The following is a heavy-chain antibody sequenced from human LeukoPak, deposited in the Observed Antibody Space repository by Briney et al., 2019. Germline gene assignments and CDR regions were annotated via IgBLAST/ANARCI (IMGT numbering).Heavy chain of an antibody. CDR1: GFTFSSYG. Sequence: PGGSLRLSCAASGFTFSSYGMHWVRQAPGKGLEWVAVIWYDGSNKYYADSVKGRFTISRDNSKNTLYLQMNSLRAEDTAVYYCAREDSQLWLGELPDWGQGTLVTVSS. J-gene: IGHJ4*02. V-gene: IGHV3-33*01. D-gene: IGHD3-10*01. CDR2: IWYDGSNK. CDR3: AREDSQLWLGELPD.